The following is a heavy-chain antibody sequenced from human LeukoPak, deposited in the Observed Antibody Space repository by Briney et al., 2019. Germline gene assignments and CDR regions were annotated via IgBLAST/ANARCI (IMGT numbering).Heavy chain of an antibody. V-gene: IGHV4-34*01. CDR3: ARGLLGDDAFDI. Sequence: SETLSLTCAVYGGSFSGYYWSWIRQPPGKGLEWIGEINHSGSTNYNPSLKRRVTISVDTSKNQFSLKLSSVTAADTAVYYCARGLLGDDAFDIWGQGTMVTVSS. J-gene: IGHJ3*02. CDR2: INHSGST. CDR1: GGSFSGYY.